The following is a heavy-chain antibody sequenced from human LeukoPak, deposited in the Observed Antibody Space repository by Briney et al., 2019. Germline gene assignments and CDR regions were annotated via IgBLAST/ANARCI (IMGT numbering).Heavy chain of an antibody. Sequence: GGSLRLSCTASGFTFNNHAMNWVRQAPGKGLEWVSYISSSSSTIYYADSVKGRFTISRDNAKNSLYLQMNSLRAEDTAVYYCARDKVSWGQGTLVTVSS. D-gene: IGHD2-21*01. V-gene: IGHV3-48*01. CDR3: ARDKVS. CDR2: ISSSSSTI. CDR1: GFTFNNHA. J-gene: IGHJ4*02.